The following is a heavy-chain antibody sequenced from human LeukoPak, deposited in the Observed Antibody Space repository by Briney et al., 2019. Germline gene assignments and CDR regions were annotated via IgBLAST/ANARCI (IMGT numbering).Heavy chain of an antibody. J-gene: IGHJ3*02. Sequence: QPGGSLRLSCAAPGLSFRSYWMHWVRQAPGKGLVWVSRINSDGSSTNYADSVKGRFTISRDNAKNTLSLQMNSLRAEDTAVYYCARALTGPFYGAFDIWGQGTMVTVSS. CDR2: INSDGSST. V-gene: IGHV3-74*01. D-gene: IGHD7-27*01. CDR3: ARALTGPFYGAFDI. CDR1: GLSFRSYW.